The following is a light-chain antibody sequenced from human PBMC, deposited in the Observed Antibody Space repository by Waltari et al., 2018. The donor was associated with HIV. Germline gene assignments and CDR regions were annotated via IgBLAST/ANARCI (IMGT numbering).Light chain of an antibody. CDR3: HQYFTDPFT. CDR1: QDIGNS. Sequence: DIQMTQSPSSLSASVGDRVTITCRATQDIGNSVSWYQQRPGKVPTLLLYGGFVRNKGVASRITGSGSGTEYTLTISSLQPEDFATYYCHQYFTDPFTFGGGTKVEI. CDR2: GGF. V-gene: IGKV1-NL1*01. J-gene: IGKJ4*01.